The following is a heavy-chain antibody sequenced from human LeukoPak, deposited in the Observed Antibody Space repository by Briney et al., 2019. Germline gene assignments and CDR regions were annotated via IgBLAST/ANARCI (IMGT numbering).Heavy chain of an antibody. Sequence: GGSLRLSCAASGFTFSNYAMSWVRQAPGKGLEWVALIWYDGSNKYYTDSVKGRLTISRDNSKNTLYLQMNNLRAEDTAVYYCAREGPRGNSQFDYWGQGTLVTVSS. CDR3: AREGPRGNSQFDY. CDR2: IWYDGSNK. D-gene: IGHD2/OR15-2a*01. CDR1: GFTFSNYA. J-gene: IGHJ4*02. V-gene: IGHV3-33*08.